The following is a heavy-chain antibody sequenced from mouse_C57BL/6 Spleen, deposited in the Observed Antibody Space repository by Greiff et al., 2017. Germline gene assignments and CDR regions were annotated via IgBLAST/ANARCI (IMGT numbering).Heavy chain of an antibody. CDR2: IITNNGGP. CDR1: GYTFTDYY. CDR3: ARVPYYAMDY. V-gene: IGHV1-26*01. J-gene: IGHJ4*01. Sequence: VQLQQSGPGLVKPGASLKISCTASGYTFTDYYMNWVMQSHGKSLEWIGDIITNNGGPSYNQKLKGKVTLTVAKSSSPAYMELRRLTSEDSSFCYCARVPYYAMDYWGQGTSVTVSS.